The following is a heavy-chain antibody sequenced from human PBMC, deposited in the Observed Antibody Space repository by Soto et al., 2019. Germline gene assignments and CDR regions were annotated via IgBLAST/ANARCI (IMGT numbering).Heavy chain of an antibody. Sequence: PGGSLRLSGAASGFTLSSYSMTWVGQAPGKGLEWLSYISRSSSTINYADSVKGRFTISRDNAKNSVYLELNSLRDEDTAVYYCARDPPNFYYYGMDVWGQGTTVTVSS. V-gene: IGHV3-48*02. CDR2: ISRSSSTI. CDR3: ARDPPNFYYYGMDV. J-gene: IGHJ6*02. CDR1: GFTLSSYS.